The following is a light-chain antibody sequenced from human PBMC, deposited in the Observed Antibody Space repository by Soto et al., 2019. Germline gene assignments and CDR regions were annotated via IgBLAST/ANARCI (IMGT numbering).Light chain of an antibody. J-gene: IGKJ2*01. CDR3: QQFVNSPYT. Sequence: EIVLTQSPGTLSLSPGERATLFCRASQSAANNYIAWYQQKPGQAPSLLIYDTSKRATGIPDRFNGSGSGTDFTLHITSVAPEDFAVYYCQQFVNSPYTFGQGTKLEI. CDR2: DTS. V-gene: IGKV3-20*01. CDR1: QSAANNY.